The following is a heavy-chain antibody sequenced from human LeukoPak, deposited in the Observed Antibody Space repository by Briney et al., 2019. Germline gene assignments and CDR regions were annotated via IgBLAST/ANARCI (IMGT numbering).Heavy chain of an antibody. V-gene: IGHV1-2*02. J-gene: IGHJ4*02. CDR3: ARGWHIDY. CDR2: INPDSGST. Sequence: ASVKVSCKASGYTFTGYYIHWVRQAPGQGLEWTGGINPDSGSTKDAQKFQGRVSMTRDTSINTAYMELRSLRSDDTAVYYCARGWHIDYWGQGTLVTVSS. CDR1: GYTFTGYY. D-gene: IGHD6-13*01.